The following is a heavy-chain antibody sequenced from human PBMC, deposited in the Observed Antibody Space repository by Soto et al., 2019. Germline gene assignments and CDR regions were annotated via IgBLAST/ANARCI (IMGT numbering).Heavy chain of an antibody. J-gene: IGHJ3*02. D-gene: IGHD3-22*01. CDR2: FYRTGNS. V-gene: IGHV4-31*03. Sequence: SETLSLGRTVSGGSISGGAYYWRWIRLRRGKGLGWIGYFYRTGNSYDSPSVKSRVTISLGRSKNQFSLKLSCVTGADTAVYYCARGYYDSSGYYFKRAFDIWGQGTMVT. CDR3: ARGYYDSSGYYFKRAFDI. CDR1: GGSISGGAYY.